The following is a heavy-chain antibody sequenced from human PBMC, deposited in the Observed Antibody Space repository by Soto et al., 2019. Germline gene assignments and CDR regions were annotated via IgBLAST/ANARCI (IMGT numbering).Heavy chain of an antibody. CDR2: IYKSATT. CDR3: ATYAMRVTGVFDF. Sequence: SETLSLTCSVSGDSISNLDYFWAWIRQPPGQALEYIGYIYKSATTYYNPSFESRVAISVDTSKSQFSLNVTSVTAADSAMYYCATYAMRVTGVFDFWGHGTLVTVSS. CDR1: GDSISNLDYF. J-gene: IGHJ4*01. D-gene: IGHD3-9*01. V-gene: IGHV4-30-4*01.